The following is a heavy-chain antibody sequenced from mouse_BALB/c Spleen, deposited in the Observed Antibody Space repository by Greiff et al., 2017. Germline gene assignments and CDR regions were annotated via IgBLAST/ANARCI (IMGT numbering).Heavy chain of an antibody. Sequence: EVQLQESGGGLVQPGGSLRLSCATSGFTFTDYYMSWVRQPPGKALEWLGFIRNKANGYTTEYSASVKGRFTISRDNSQSILYLQMNTLRAEDSATYYCARDRVYDGSSYWYFDVWGAGTTVTVSS. V-gene: IGHV7-3*02. CDR1: GFTFTDYY. D-gene: IGHD2-3*01. CDR2: IRNKANGYTT. CDR3: ARDRVYDGSSYWYFDV. J-gene: IGHJ1*01.